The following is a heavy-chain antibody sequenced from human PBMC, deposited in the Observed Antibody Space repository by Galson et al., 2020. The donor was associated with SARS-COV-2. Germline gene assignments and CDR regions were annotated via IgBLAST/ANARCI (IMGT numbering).Heavy chain of an antibody. Sequence: SETLSLTCAVSGYSISSGYYWGWIRQPPGKGLEWIGSIYHSGSTYYNPSLKSRVTISVDTSKNQFSLKLSSVTAADTAVYYCARDIEGATAVNFDYWAQGTLVTVSS. V-gene: IGHV4-38-2*02. D-gene: IGHD1-26*01. CDR1: GYSISSGYY. CDR3: ARDIEGATAVNFDY. CDR2: IYHSGST. J-gene: IGHJ4*02.